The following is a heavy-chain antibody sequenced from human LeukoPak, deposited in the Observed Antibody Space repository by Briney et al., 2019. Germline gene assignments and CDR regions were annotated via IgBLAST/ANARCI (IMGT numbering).Heavy chain of an antibody. V-gene: IGHV3-21*01. CDR2: ISSSSSYI. D-gene: IGHD3-10*01. CDR1: GFTFSIYS. J-gene: IGHJ4*02. CDR3: ARGQYYASGSFDF. Sequence: PGGSLRLSCAASGFTFSIYSMNWVRQAPGKGLEWVSSISSSSSYIYYADSVKGRFTISRDNAKNSLYLQMNSLRAEDTAVYYCARGQYYASGSFDFWGQGTLVTVSS.